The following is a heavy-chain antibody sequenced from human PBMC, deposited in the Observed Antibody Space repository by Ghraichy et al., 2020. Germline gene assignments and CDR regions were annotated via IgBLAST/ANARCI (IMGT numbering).Heavy chain of an antibody. J-gene: IGHJ6*04. CDR1: GGAISSGCYY. V-gene: IGHV4-31*03. Sequence: LRLSCTVSGGAISSGCYYWSWIRQRPGKGLESIGYTFHSGNTYYNPSLRSRVTISADTSKNQFSLRVSSVTAADTDVYYCGKDHSSTPGQMDTWGEGTMVTVSS. CDR3: GKDHSSTPGQMDT. D-gene: IGHD6-19*01. CDR2: TFHSGNT.